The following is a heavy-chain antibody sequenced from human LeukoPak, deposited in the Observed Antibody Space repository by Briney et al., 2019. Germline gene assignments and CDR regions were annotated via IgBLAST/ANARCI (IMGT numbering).Heavy chain of an antibody. CDR3: ARYEYWRCCSFYRNGFYI. J-gene: IGHJ3*02. CDR2: IYTSGST. CDR1: GGSISNYY. Sequence: SETLSLTCTVSGGSISNYYWSWIRQPPGKGLERIGYIYTSGSTNYNPSPKGRVTISLDTSKNQFSLKLSSVTAADTALYYCARYEYWRCCSFYRNGFYIWGQGTKVTGAS. D-gene: IGHD2/OR15-2a*01. V-gene: IGHV4-4*09.